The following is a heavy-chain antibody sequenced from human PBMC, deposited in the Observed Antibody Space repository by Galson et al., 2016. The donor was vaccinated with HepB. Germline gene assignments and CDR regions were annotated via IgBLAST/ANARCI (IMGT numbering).Heavy chain of an antibody. V-gene: IGHV4-31*03. CDR2: IYYSGSA. J-gene: IGHJ4*02. CDR3: ARGGVRGWLFLIDY. Sequence: TLSLTCTVSGDSITTGGYYWSWIRQHPVKGLEWIGYIYYSGSAYYNPSLKSRVIISVDTSKNQFSMKLSSVTGADTAVYYCARGGVRGWLFLIDYWGQGALVTVSS. D-gene: IGHD3-22*01. CDR1: GDSITTGGYY.